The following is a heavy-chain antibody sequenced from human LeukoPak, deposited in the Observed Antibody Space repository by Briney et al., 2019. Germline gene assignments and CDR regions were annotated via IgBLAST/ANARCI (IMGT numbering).Heavy chain of an antibody. CDR2: ISGSGGST. CDR3: ATPGPLWFEGTFDY. J-gene: IGHJ4*02. CDR1: GFTFSSYA. V-gene: IGHV3-23*01. D-gene: IGHD3-10*01. Sequence: PGGSLRLSCAASGFTFSSYAMSWVRQAPGKGLEWVSAISGSGGSTYYADSVKGRFIISRDNSKNTLYLQMNSLRAEDTAVYYCATPGPLWFEGTFDYWGQGTLVTVSS.